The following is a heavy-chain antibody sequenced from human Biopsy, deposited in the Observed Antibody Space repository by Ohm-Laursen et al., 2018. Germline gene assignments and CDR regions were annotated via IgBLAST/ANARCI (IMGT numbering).Heavy chain of an antibody. CDR2: ISGGGTI. V-gene: IGHV3-11*01. D-gene: IGHD4-23*01. CDR3: ARDTRWSPHSMDV. CDR1: GFSFSDYH. J-gene: IGHJ6*02. Sequence: SLRLSCTASGFSFSDYHMRWIRQAPGRGLEWVSYISGGGTIYYGDSMKGRVTISRDNAKNSLYLQMHSPRAEDTAVYYCARDTRWSPHSMDVWGQGTTVTVSS.